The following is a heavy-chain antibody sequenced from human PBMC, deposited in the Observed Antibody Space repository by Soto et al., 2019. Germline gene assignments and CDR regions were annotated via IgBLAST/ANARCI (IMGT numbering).Heavy chain of an antibody. Sequence: PSETLSLTCAVYGGSFSGYYWSWIRQPPGKGLEWMGEINHSGSTNYNPSLKSRVTISVDTSKNQFSLKLSSVTAADTAVYYCARGRRIQLWFTPVYGMDVWGQGTTVTVS. D-gene: IGHD5-18*01. CDR3: ARGRRIQLWFTPVYGMDV. CDR1: GGSFSGYY. V-gene: IGHV4-34*01. CDR2: INHSGST. J-gene: IGHJ6*02.